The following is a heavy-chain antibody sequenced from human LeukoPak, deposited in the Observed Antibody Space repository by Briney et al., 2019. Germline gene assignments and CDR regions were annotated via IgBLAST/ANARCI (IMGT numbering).Heavy chain of an antibody. J-gene: IGHJ4*02. D-gene: IGHD4-23*01. CDR2: IYNDGST. V-gene: IGHV3-53*01. Sequence: GGSLRLSCAASGFTFSDYYMSWVRQAPGKGPEWVSVIYNDGSTYYADSVKGRFTISRDNSRNTLFLQMNSLRAEDTAVYYCARSGGVITVAPFDCWGQGSLVTVSS. CDR3: ARSGGVITVAPFDC. CDR1: GFTFSDYY.